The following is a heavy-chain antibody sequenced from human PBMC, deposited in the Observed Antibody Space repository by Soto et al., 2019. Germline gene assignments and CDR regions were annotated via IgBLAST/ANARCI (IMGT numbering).Heavy chain of an antibody. Sequence: QVQLVESGGGAVQPGESLRLSCVASGFDFTYYAMHWVRQAPGKGLESVAVMSSDGSKIHHTDSVKGRFTISRDNSKNKLYLQMNSLRKEDTAVYFCAKDEGVGGTLGLFDYWGQGTLVSVSP. D-gene: IGHD1-26*01. J-gene: IGHJ4*02. CDR3: AKDEGVGGTLGLFDY. V-gene: IGHV3-30*18. CDR2: MSSDGSKI. CDR1: GFDFTYYA.